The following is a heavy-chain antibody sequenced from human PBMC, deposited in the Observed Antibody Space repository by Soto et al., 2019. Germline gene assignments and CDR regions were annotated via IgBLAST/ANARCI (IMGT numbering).Heavy chain of an antibody. Sequence: GSLRLSCAASGFSFGSYALSWVRQAPGKGLEWVSTISGSDGKTFYADSVKGRFSISRDTSQSTLYLQMDSLRADDTAMYYCARWSYLDYWGQGTRVTVSS. V-gene: IGHV3-23*01. CDR1: GFSFGSYA. D-gene: IGHD3-3*01. CDR2: ISGSDGKT. CDR3: ARWSYLDY. J-gene: IGHJ4*02.